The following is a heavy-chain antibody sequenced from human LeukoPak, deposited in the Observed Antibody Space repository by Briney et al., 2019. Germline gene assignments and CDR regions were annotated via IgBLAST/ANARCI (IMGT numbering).Heavy chain of an antibody. D-gene: IGHD3-22*01. J-gene: IGHJ5*02. CDR1: GGSISSYY. Sequence: SETLSLTCTVSGGSISSYYWSWIRQPPGEGLEWIGYIYYSGSTNYNPSLKSRVTISVDTSKNQFSLKLSSATAADTAVYYCARSYYYDSSGYDAWGQGTLVTVSS. CDR2: IYYSGST. CDR3: ARSYYYDSSGYDA. V-gene: IGHV4-59*08.